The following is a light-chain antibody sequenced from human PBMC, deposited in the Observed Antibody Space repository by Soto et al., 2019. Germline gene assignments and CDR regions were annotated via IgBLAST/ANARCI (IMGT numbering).Light chain of an antibody. CDR2: EGS. Sequence: QSVLTQPASVSGSPGQSITISCTGTSSDVGSYNLVSWYQQHPGKAPKLMIYEGSKRPSGVSNRFFGSKSGNTASLTISGLQAEDEADYYCCSYAGSSTYVVFGGGTKLTV. CDR3: CSYAGSSTYVV. V-gene: IGLV2-23*01. CDR1: SSDVGSYNL. J-gene: IGLJ2*01.